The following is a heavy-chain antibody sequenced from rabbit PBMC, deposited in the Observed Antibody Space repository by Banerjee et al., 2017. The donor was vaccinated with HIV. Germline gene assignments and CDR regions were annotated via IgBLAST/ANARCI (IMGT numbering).Heavy chain of an antibody. CDR3: AREDISVWGFNL. J-gene: IGHJ4*01. CDR2: IYTGDGDT. V-gene: IGHV1S45*01. D-gene: IGHD4-1*01. Sequence: QEQLEESGGDLVKPGASLTLTCTASGFSFSSGYDMCWVRQAPGKGLEWTACIYTGDGDTYYANWAKGRFTISKTSSTTVTLQMTSLTAADTATYFCAREDISVWGFNLWGPGTLVTVS. CDR1: GFSFSSGYD.